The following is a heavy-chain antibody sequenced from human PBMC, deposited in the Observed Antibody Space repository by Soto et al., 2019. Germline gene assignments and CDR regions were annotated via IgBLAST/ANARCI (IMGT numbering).Heavy chain of an antibody. CDR3: ARQTRYYGSGSHPYYYYYMDV. D-gene: IGHD3-10*01. CDR2: IYPGDSDT. Sequence: PGESLKISCKGSGYSFTSYWIGWVRQMPGKGLEWMGIIYPGDSDTRYSPSFQGQVTISADKSISTAYLQWSSLKASDTAMYYCARQTRYYGSGSHPYYYYYMDVWGKGTTVTVSS. CDR1: GYSFTSYW. J-gene: IGHJ6*03. V-gene: IGHV5-51*01.